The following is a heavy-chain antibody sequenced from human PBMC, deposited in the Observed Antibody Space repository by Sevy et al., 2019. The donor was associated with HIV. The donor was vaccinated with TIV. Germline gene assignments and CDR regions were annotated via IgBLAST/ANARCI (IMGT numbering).Heavy chain of an antibody. V-gene: IGHV3-11*01. CDR3: TRDHVKDGDLGDYYYYAMDV. D-gene: IGHD4-17*01. CDR1: GFTLSDYY. Sequence: GGSLRLSCAASGFTLSDYYMSWLRQAPGKGLQWISYISSNSDTIYYADSVKGRFTISRDNAKNSLYLQMSSLRAEDTAVYYCTRDHVKDGDLGDYYYYAMDVWGQGTTVTVSS. J-gene: IGHJ6*02. CDR2: ISSNSDTI.